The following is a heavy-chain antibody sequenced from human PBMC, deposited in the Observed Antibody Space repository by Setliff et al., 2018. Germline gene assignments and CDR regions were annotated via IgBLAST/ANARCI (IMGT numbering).Heavy chain of an antibody. V-gene: IGHV1-2*06. CDR1: GYTFTGHY. Sequence: ASVKVSCKASGYTFTGHYMYWVRQAPGQGLEWMGRINPSSGATIYAQKFQGGVTMTSDTSISTAYMELGRLRSDDTAVYFCARDGGGDSDAFDIWGQGTMVTVSS. CDR2: INPSSGAT. CDR3: ARDGGGDSDAFDI. D-gene: IGHD3-16*01. J-gene: IGHJ3*02.